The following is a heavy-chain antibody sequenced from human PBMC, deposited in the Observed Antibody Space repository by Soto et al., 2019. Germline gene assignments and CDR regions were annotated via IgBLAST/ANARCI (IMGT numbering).Heavy chain of an antibody. CDR1: GFTFSSYG. V-gene: IGHV3-30*18. D-gene: IGHD1-26*01. Sequence: PGGSLRLSCAASGFTFSSYGMHWVRQAPGKGLEWVAVISYDGSNKYYADSVKGRFTISRDNSKNTLYLQMNSLRAEDTAVYYCAKDVGWGVGATIDYWRQGTLVTVSS. CDR2: ISYDGSNK. CDR3: AKDVGWGVGATIDY. J-gene: IGHJ4*02.